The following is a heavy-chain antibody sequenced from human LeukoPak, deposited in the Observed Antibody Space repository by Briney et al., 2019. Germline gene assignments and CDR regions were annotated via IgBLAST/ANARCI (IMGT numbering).Heavy chain of an antibody. CDR2: IKSKTDGGTT. D-gene: IGHD5-18*01. CDR3: TILGYTYGRFDY. V-gene: IGHV3-15*01. CDR1: GFTFSDAW. Sequence: PGGSLRLSCAASGFTFSDAWMSWVRQAPGKGLEWVGRIKSKTDGGTTDYAAPVKDRITISRDDSKNTLYLQMNSLKTEDTAVYYCTILGYTYGRFDYWGQGTLVTVSS. J-gene: IGHJ4*02.